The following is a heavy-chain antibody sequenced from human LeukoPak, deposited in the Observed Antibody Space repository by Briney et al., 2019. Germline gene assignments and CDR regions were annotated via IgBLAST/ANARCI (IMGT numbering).Heavy chain of an antibody. J-gene: IGHJ4*02. CDR2: INTNTGNP. D-gene: IGHD2-2*01. Sequence: ASVKVSCNSSVYTFTIYAMNWVRRPPAQGLEWRGWINTNTGNPTYARGFTGRFVVSLDTSVSTAYLQISSLKAEDTAVYSCAKSSLTRSAYWGQGTLVTVSS. CDR3: AKSSLTRSAY. CDR1: VYTFTIYA. V-gene: IGHV7-4-1*02.